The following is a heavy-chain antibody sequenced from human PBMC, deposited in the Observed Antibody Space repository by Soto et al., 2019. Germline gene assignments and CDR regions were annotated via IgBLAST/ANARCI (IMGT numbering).Heavy chain of an antibody. J-gene: IGHJ5*02. CDR3: ARGFKYGDYSRWFVP. Sequence: QVQLVQSGAEVKKPGASVKVSCKASGYTFTSYDINWVRQATGQGLEYLGWMNPNSGNTGYVQKFQGRVTMTRDTTISTAYMELSSLRSEDTAGYYWARGFKYGDYSRWFVPWGQGTLVTVSS. D-gene: IGHD4-17*01. CDR1: GYTFTSYD. V-gene: IGHV1-8*01. CDR2: MNPNSGNT.